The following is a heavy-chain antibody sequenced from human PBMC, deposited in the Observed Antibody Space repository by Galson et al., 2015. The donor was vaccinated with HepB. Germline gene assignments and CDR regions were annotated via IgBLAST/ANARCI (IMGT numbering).Heavy chain of an antibody. Sequence: SLRLSCAPSGFSVSNNYMSWVRQAPGKGLGWVSLIYSGGNTYYADSVKGRFTISRDNSKNTLYLQMSSLRAEDTAVYYCVRDPHTSASHWGQGTLVTVSS. D-gene: IGHD6-19*01. V-gene: IGHV3-66*01. CDR3: VRDPHTSASH. CDR1: GFSVSNNY. CDR2: IYSGGNT. J-gene: IGHJ4*02.